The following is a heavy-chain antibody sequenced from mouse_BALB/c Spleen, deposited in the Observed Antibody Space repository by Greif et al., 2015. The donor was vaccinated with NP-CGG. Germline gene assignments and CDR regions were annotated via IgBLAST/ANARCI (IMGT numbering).Heavy chain of an antibody. D-gene: IGHD4-1*01. Sequence: QVQLQQSGPELVKPGASGKISCKASGYTFTDYYINWVKQKPGQGLEWIGWIYPGSGNTKYNEKFKGKATLTVDTSSSTVYMQLSSLTSEDTAVYFCARRTGTEAMDYWGQGTSVTVSS. CDR3: ARRTGTEAMDY. V-gene: IGHV1-84*02. CDR2: IYPGSGNT. CDR1: GYTFTDYY. J-gene: IGHJ4*01.